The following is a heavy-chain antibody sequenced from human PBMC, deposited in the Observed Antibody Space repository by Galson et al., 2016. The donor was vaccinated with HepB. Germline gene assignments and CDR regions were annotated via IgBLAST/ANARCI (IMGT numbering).Heavy chain of an antibody. J-gene: IGHJ6*02. Sequence: SLRLSCAAFGLTFSRYAMHWVRQAPGKGLEWVAVISFDGNKKYDADSVKGRFTISRDNAKNTLYLQMNSLRPEDTAVYYCARDKLGTPSSGLDVWGQGTTVTVSS. D-gene: IGHD4-23*01. CDR1: GLTFSRYA. CDR2: ISFDGNKK. CDR3: ARDKLGTPSSGLDV. V-gene: IGHV3-30*04.